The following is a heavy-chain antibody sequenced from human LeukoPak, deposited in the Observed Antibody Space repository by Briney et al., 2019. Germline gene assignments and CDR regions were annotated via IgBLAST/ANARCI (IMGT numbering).Heavy chain of an antibody. V-gene: IGHV3-11*01. Sequence: PGGSLRLSCAASGFTFSDYYMSWIRQAPGKGLEWVSYISSSGSTIYYADSVKGRFTISRDNAKNSLYLKMNSLRAEDTAVYYCARDGRDQGFTAMAGGYYYYGMDVWGQGTTVTVSS. CDR1: GFTFSDYY. J-gene: IGHJ6*02. D-gene: IGHD5-18*01. CDR2: ISSSGSTI. CDR3: ARDGRDQGFTAMAGGYYYYGMDV.